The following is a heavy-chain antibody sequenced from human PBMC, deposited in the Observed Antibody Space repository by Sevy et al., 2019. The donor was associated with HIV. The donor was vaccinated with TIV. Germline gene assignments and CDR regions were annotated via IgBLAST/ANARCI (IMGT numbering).Heavy chain of an antibody. D-gene: IGHD3-10*01. CDR1: GGSISSYY. Sequence: SETQSLTCTVSGGSISSYYWSWIRQPPGKGLEWIGYIYYSGSTNYNPSLKSRVTISVDTSKNQFSLKLSSVTAADTAVYYCARVGESSEIDYWGQGTLVTVSS. V-gene: IGHV4-59*01. J-gene: IGHJ4*02. CDR3: ARVGESSEIDY. CDR2: IYYSGST.